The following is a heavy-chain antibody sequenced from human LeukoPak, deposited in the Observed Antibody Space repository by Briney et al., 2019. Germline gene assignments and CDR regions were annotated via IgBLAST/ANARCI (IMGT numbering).Heavy chain of an antibody. V-gene: IGHV4-59*12. Sequence: SETLSLTCTVSGGSISSYYWSWIRQPPGEGLEWIGYISYSGSTNYNPSLKSRLTISLDTSKRQFSLNLNSVTVADTALYYCARDYGGGWYQIDYWGQGTLVTVSS. D-gene: IGHD6-13*01. CDR1: GGSISSYY. CDR2: ISYSGST. CDR3: ARDYGGGWYQIDY. J-gene: IGHJ4*02.